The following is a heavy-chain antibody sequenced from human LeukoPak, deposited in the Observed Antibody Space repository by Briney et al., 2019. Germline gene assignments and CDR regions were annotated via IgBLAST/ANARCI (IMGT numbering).Heavy chain of an antibody. D-gene: IGHD6-13*01. CDR1: GFTFSSYS. J-gene: IGHJ4*02. V-gene: IGHV3-21*01. CDR2: ISSSSSYI. CDR3: ARDREQAQQLGY. Sequence: GGSLRLSCAASGFTFSSYSMNWVRQAPGKGLEWVSSISSSSSYIYYADSVKGRFTISRDNAKNSLYLQMNSLRAEDTAVYYCARDREQAQQLGYWGQGTLVTVSS.